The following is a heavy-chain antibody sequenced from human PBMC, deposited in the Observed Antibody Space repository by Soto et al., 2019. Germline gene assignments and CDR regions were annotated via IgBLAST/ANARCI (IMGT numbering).Heavy chain of an antibody. D-gene: IGHD2-2*01. Sequence: QVQLVQSGAEVKKPGASVKVSCKASGYTFTSYYMHWVRQAPGQGLEWMGIINPSGGSTSYAQKFQGRVTMTRDTSTSTVYMELSSLRSEDTAVYYCARARDIVVVPAASQSGYFDLWGRGTLVTVSS. V-gene: IGHV1-46*01. CDR1: GYTFTSYY. J-gene: IGHJ2*01. CDR2: INPSGGST. CDR3: ARARDIVVVPAASQSGYFDL.